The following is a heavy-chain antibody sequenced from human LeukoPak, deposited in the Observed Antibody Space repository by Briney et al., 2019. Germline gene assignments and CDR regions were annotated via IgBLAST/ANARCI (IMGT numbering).Heavy chain of an antibody. J-gene: IGHJ5*02. V-gene: IGHV1-18*01. CDR1: GYTFTSYG. CDR2: ISAYKGNT. CDR3: ARDALDIVVVPAAIYGPTWFDP. Sequence: ASVKVSCKGSGYTFTSYGISWVRQAPGQGLEWMGWISAYKGNTNYAQKLQGRVTMTTDTSTSTAYMELRSLRSDDTAVYYCARDALDIVVVPAAIYGPTWFDPWGQGTLVTVSS. D-gene: IGHD2-2*02.